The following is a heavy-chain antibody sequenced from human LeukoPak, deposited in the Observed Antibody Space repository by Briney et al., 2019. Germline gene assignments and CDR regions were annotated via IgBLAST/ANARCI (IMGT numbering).Heavy chain of an antibody. CDR2: ISAYNGNT. CDR3: ARDRTSTVATPSDAFDI. J-gene: IGHJ3*02. Sequence: PWASVKVSCKASGYTFTTYGLSWVRQAPGQGLEWMGWISAYNGNTNYAPKVQGRVTMTTDTSTSTAYMELKSLRSDDTAVYYCARDRTSTVATPSDAFDIWGQGTMVTVSS. V-gene: IGHV1-18*01. CDR1: GYTFTTYG. D-gene: IGHD4-23*01.